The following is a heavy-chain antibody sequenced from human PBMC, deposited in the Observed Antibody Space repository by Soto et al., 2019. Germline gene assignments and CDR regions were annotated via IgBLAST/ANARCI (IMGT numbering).Heavy chain of an antibody. Sequence: ESLKIACKGSGYIFTSYWISCFLQMPGKVLEWMGRIDPSDSYTNYSPSFQGHVTISADKSISTAYLQWSSLKASDTAMYYCARPVLNGMDVWGQGTTVTVSS. CDR3: ARPVLNGMDV. V-gene: IGHV5-10-1*01. J-gene: IGHJ6*02. CDR2: IDPSDSYT. D-gene: IGHD2-15*01. CDR1: GYIFTSYW.